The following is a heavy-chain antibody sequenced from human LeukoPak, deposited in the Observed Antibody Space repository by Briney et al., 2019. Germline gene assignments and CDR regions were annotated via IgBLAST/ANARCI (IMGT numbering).Heavy chain of an antibody. CDR3: AKDAAAVVLLWFGEGVY. D-gene: IGHD3-10*01. Sequence: PGGSLRLSCAASGFTFSSYAMSWVRQAPGKGLEWVSAISGSGGSTYYADSVKGRFTISRDNSKNTLYLQMNSLRAEDTAVYYCAKDAAAVVLLWFGEGVYWGQGTLVTVSS. V-gene: IGHV3-23*01. CDR2: ISGSGGST. J-gene: IGHJ4*02. CDR1: GFTFSSYA.